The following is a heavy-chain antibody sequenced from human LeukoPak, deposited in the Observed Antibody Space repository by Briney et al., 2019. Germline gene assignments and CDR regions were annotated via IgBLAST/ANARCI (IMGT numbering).Heavy chain of an antibody. V-gene: IGHV3-48*03. J-gene: IGHJ6*02. D-gene: IGHD6-13*01. Sequence: GGSLRLSCAASGFTFSSYEMNWVRQAPGKGPEWVSYISSSGSTIYYADSVKGRFTISRDNSKNTLYLQMNSLRAEDTAVYYCAASRGYSSSRPYYYYGMDVWGQGTTVTVSS. CDR1: GFTFSSYE. CDR3: AASRGYSSSRPYYYYGMDV. CDR2: ISSSGSTI.